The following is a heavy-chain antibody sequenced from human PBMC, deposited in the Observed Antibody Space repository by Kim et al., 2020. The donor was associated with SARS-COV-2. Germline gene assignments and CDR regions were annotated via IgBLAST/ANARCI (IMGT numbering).Heavy chain of an antibody. J-gene: IGHJ4*02. CDR2: IMWNTDGI. CDR3: AALDTAHVPGGI. V-gene: IGHV3-9*01. CDR1: GFTFHDHA. D-gene: IGHD3-10*02. Sequence: GGSLRLSCIASGFTFHDHAMHWVRQAPGKGLEWVSGIMWNTDGIGYADSVKGRFTTSIDKAKNSLYLQMSSLRTEDTAIYYCAALDTAHVPGGIWGQGTL.